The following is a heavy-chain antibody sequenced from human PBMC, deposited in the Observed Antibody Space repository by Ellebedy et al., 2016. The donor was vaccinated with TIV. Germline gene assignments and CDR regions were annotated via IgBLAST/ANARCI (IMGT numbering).Heavy chain of an antibody. CDR2: IKQDGSEI. V-gene: IGHV3-7*01. D-gene: IGHD3-10*01. Sequence: PGGSLRLSCAVSGFTFSTYWMSWVRQTPGKGLEWVATIKQDGSEIHSVDSVKGRFTISRDKTSLYLEMNSLRAEDTAVYYCARGGAGNYAWFFGLWGRGTLVTVSS. CDR1: GFTFSTYW. J-gene: IGHJ2*01. CDR3: ARGGAGNYAWFFGL.